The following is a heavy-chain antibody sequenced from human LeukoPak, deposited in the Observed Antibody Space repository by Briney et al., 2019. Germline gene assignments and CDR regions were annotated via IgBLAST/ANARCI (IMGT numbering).Heavy chain of an antibody. Sequence: SETLSLTCAVYGGSFSGYYWTWIRQTPEKGLEWIGEMNPSGSTSYNPSLKSRVTISVDTSKNQFSLKLRSVTAADPAVYYCARGRQDVTMIVVVMTAVSYYLDVWGKGTTVTVS. J-gene: IGHJ6*03. CDR2: MNPSGST. CDR3: ARGRQDVTMIVVVMTAVSYYLDV. V-gene: IGHV4-34*01. D-gene: IGHD3-22*01. CDR1: GGSFSGYY.